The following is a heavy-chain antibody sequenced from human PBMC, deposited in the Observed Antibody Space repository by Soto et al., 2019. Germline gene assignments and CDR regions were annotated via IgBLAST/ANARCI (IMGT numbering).Heavy chain of an antibody. J-gene: IGHJ4*02. CDR3: ARDLGYYASDGYFDS. Sequence: GGSLRLSWVASGFTFSDYYMSWIRQAPGKGLEWVSYISSSGSIIYYADSVKGRFTISRDNAKNSLYLQLNSLRAEDTAVYYCARDLGYYASDGYFDSWGQGTVVIISS. CDR2: ISSSGSII. CDR1: GFTFSDYY. V-gene: IGHV3-11*01. D-gene: IGHD3-22*01.